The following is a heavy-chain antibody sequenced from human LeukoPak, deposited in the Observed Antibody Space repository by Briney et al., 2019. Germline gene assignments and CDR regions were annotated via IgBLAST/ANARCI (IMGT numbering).Heavy chain of an antibody. D-gene: IGHD1-26*01. CDR2: FDPEDGET. CDR1: GYTLTELS. CDR3: ATWVPSGSYYGDAFDI. Sequence: ASVKVSCKVSGYTLTELSMHWVRQAPGKGLEWMGGFDPEDGETIYAQKFQGRVTMTEDTSTDTAYMELSSLRSEDTAVYYCATWVPSGSYYGDAFDIWGQGTMVTVSS. V-gene: IGHV1-24*01. J-gene: IGHJ3*02.